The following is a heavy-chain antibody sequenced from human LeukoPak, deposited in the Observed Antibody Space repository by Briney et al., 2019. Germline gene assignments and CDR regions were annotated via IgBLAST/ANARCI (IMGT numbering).Heavy chain of an antibody. CDR2: ISAYNGNT. V-gene: IGHV1-18*01. D-gene: IGHD3-22*01. CDR3: ARAAIRITMIVVDDY. CDR1: GYTFTSYG. J-gene: IGHJ4*02. Sequence: GASVKVSCKASGYTFTSYGIIWVRQAPGQGPEWMGWISAYNGNTNYAQKLQGRVTITTDTSTSTAYMELRNLRSDDTAVYYCARAAIRITMIVVDDYWGQGTLVTVSS.